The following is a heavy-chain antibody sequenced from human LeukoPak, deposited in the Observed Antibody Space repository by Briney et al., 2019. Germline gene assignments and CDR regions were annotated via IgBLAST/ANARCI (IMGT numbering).Heavy chain of an antibody. J-gene: IGHJ4*02. D-gene: IGHD3-3*01. V-gene: IGHV1-2*06. Sequence: ASVKVSCKASGGTFSSYAISWVRQAPGQGLEWMGRINPNSGGTNYAQKFQGRVTMTRDTSISTAYMELSRLRSDDTAVYYCATYYDFWSGYDSWGQGTLVTVSS. CDR1: GGTFSSYA. CDR2: INPNSGGT. CDR3: ATYYDFWSGYDS.